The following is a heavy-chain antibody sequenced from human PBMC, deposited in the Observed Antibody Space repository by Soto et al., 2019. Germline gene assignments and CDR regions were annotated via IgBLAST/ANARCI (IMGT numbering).Heavy chain of an antibody. Sequence: QVQLVESGGGVVQPGRSLRLSCAASGFTFSSYGMHWVRQAPGKGLEWVAVISDDGSNKYYADSLKGRFTIFRDNSKNTLYLQMNSLRAEDTAVYYCAKEWVYDTSGWSFDYWGQGTLVTVSS. CDR1: GFTFSSYG. CDR3: AKEWVYDTSGWSFDY. V-gene: IGHV3-30*18. D-gene: IGHD3-22*01. CDR2: ISDDGSNK. J-gene: IGHJ4*02.